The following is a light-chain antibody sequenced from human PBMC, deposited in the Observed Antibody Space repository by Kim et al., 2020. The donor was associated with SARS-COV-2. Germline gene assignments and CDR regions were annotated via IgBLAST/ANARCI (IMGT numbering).Light chain of an antibody. Sequence: GESITISWTGTSRDVGGYNYVAWYQQHPGKAPKLMIYDVSKRPSGVSNRFSGSKSGNTASLTISGLQAEGEADYYCSSYTSSSTFVFGTGTKVTVL. CDR2: DVS. V-gene: IGLV2-14*04. J-gene: IGLJ1*01. CDR1: SRDVGGYNY. CDR3: SSYTSSSTFV.